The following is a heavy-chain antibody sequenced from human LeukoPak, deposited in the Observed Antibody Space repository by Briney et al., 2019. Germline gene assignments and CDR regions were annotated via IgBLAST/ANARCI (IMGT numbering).Heavy chain of an antibody. CDR3: KGYDSSGYYYALEAFDI. D-gene: IGHD3-22*01. V-gene: IGHV3-30-3*01. J-gene: IGHJ3*02. Sequence: GGSLRLSCAASGFTFSSYAMHWVRQAPGKGLEWVAVISYDGSNKYYADSVKGRFTISRDNSKNTLYLQMNSLRAEDTAVYYCKGYDSSGYYYALEAFDIWGQGTMVTVSS. CDR1: GFTFSSYA. CDR2: ISYDGSNK.